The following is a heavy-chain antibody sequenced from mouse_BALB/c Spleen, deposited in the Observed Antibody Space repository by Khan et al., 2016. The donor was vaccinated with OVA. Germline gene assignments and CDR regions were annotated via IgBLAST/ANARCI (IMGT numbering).Heavy chain of an antibody. CDR1: GYTFTNYG. Sequence: QIQLVQSGPELKKPGETVKISCKASGYTFTNYGMNWVNQSPGKTLKWMGWINTYTGEPTYADDFTGRFAFSLETSASTAYLQINNIQNEDTATSFYERPAYFTDTLAHWGQGTSVTVSS. CDR2: INTYTGEP. J-gene: IGHJ4*01. V-gene: IGHV9-3-1*01. CDR3: ERPAYFTDTLAH. D-gene: IGHD2-10*01.